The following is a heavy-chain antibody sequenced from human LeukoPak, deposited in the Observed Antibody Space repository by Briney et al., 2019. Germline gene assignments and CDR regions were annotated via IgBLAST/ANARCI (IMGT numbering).Heavy chain of an antibody. CDR1: GFTFSSYA. V-gene: IGHV3-23*01. CDR2: ISGSGGST. D-gene: IGHD4-17*01. Sequence: GGSLRLSCAASGFTFSSYAMSWVRQAPGKGLEWVSAISGSGGSTYYADSVKGRFTISRDNSKNTLYLQMNSLRAEDTAVYYCAKDRGDYVFKGGRDYWGQGTLVTVSS. CDR3: AKDRGDYVFKGGRDY. J-gene: IGHJ4*02.